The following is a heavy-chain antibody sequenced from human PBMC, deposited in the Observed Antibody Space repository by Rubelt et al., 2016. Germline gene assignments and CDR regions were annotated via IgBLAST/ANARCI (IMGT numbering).Heavy chain of an antibody. Sequence: GLVQPGGSLRLSCAVSGFTFSSYAMTWVRQAPGKGLEWIAEINHSGDSNYNPSLKSRVTISVDTSKNQFSLKLSSVTAADMAVYYCARGRYTRVRGVIITAYRWLDPWGQGTLVTVSS. J-gene: IGHJ5*02. V-gene: IGHV4-34*01. CDR1: GFTFSSYA. CDR3: ARGRYTRVRGVIITAYRWLDP. D-gene: IGHD3-10*01. CDR2: INHSGDS.